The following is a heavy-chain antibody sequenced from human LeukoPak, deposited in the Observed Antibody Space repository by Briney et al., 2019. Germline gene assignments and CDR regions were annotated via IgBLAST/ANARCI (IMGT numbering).Heavy chain of an antibody. D-gene: IGHD2-21*02. CDR3: ARDSSPYCGDDCYFDAFDL. Sequence: GGSLRLSCAASEFTFGSYWMTWVRQPPGKGLKGLPKINQKESKNHFVDSVKGRFTISRDNAKNFLYLQMNSLRAEDTAVYFCARDSSPYCGDDCYFDAFDLWGQGTMVTVSS. CDR2: INQKESKN. J-gene: IGHJ3*01. CDR1: EFTFGSYW. V-gene: IGHV3-7*03.